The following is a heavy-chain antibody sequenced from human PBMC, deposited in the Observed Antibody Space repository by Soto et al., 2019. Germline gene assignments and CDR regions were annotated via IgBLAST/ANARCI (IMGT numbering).Heavy chain of an antibody. CDR1: GYSFTNYW. D-gene: IGHD3-16*02. J-gene: IGHJ4*02. V-gene: IGHV5-51*01. Sequence: GESLKISCKASGYSFTNYWIGWVRQMSGKGLEWMGVIYPVDSNTKFSPSFQGQVTMSVDNSISTAYLHWISLKASDTAIYYCARQAYRFDGNSFGYWGQGTLVTVSS. CDR2: IYPVDSNT. CDR3: ARQAYRFDGNSFGY.